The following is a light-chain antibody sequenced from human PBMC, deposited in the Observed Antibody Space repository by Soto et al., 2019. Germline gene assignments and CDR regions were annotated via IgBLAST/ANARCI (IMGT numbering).Light chain of an antibody. Sequence: DIQMTQSPSTLSASVGDRVTITCRASQSISSWLAWYQQKPGKAPKLLIYDASSLESGVPSRFSGSGSGTEFTLTLGSLQPDDFATYYCQQYNSYSPLTFCEGTKVEIK. V-gene: IGKV1-5*01. J-gene: IGKJ1*01. CDR1: QSISSW. CDR3: QQYNSYSPLT. CDR2: DAS.